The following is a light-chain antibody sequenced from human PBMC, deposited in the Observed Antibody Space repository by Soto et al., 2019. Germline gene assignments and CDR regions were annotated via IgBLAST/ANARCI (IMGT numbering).Light chain of an antibody. Sequence: QSALTQPPSASGSPGQSVTISCTGTSSDIGGYNYVSWYQQHPGKAPRLMIYEVSKRPSGVPDRFSGSKSGNTASLTVSGLQAEDEADYYCSSYAASRMFGGGTQLTVL. CDR2: EVS. J-gene: IGLJ3*02. V-gene: IGLV2-8*01. CDR1: SSDIGGYNY. CDR3: SSYAASRM.